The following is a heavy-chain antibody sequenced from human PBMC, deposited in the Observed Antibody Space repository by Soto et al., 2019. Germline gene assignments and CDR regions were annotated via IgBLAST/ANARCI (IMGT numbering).Heavy chain of an antibody. Sequence: GSGPTLVNPTQTLTLTCTFSGFSLSISGMCVSWIRQPPGKALEWLALIDWDDDKYYSTSLKTRLTISKDTSKNQVVLTITNMDPVDTATYYCARLDDHSYGSPTLDYWGQGTLVTVSS. J-gene: IGHJ4*02. CDR3: ARLDDHSYGSPTLDY. D-gene: IGHD5-18*01. CDR2: IDWDDDK. CDR1: GFSLSISGMC. V-gene: IGHV2-70*01.